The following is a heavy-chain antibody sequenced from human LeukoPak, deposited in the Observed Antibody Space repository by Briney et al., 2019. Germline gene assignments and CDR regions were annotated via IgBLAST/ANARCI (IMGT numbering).Heavy chain of an antibody. CDR2: IKSKTDGGTT. CDR3: TTISYYDFWSGYQTL. V-gene: IGHV3-15*01. Sequence: ETLSLTCTVSGGSISSYYWSWVRQAPGKGLEWVGRIKSKTDGGTTDYAAPVKGRFTISRDDSKNTLYLQMNSLKTEDTAVYYCTTISYYDFWSGYQTLWGQGTLVTVSS. J-gene: IGHJ4*02. D-gene: IGHD3-3*01. CDR1: GGSISSYY.